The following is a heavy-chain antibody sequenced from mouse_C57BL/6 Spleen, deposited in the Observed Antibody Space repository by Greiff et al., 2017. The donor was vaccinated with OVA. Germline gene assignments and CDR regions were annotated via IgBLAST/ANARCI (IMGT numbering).Heavy chain of an antibody. V-gene: IGHV1-69*01. J-gene: IGHJ2*01. CDR3: ARASYGNLDY. D-gene: IGHD1-1*01. CDR2: IDPSDSYT. Sequence: QVQLQQPGPELVMPGASVKLSCKASGYTFTSYGMNWVKQRPGKGLEWIGEIDPSDSYTNYNQKFKGKATLTVDKSSSTAYMQLSGLTSEDSAVYYCARASYGNLDYWGQGTTLTVSS. CDR1: GYTFTSYG.